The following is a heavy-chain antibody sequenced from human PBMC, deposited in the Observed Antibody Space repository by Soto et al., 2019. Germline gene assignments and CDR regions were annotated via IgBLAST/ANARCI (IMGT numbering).Heavy chain of an antibody. D-gene: IGHD3-3*01. V-gene: IGHV3-15*01. J-gene: IGHJ4*02. CDR1: GFSFSKAW. CDR3: ITDPYYDFWSGYHFDY. Sequence: GGSLRLSCAASGFSFSKAWMSWVRLTPGKGLEWVGRIKNKTDGGIADYPAPVRDRFTVSRDDSRSTLYLQMNSLKTEDTAVYYCITDPYYDFWSGYHFDYWGQGTLFTVSS. CDR2: IKNKTDGGIA.